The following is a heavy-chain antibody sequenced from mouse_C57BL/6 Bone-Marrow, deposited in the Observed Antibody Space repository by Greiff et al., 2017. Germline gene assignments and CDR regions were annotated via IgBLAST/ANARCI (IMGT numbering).Heavy chain of an antibody. CDR1: GFTFSDYG. CDR2: ISSGSSTI. V-gene: IGHV5-17*01. Sequence: EVKLMESGGGLVKPGGSLKLSCAASGFTFSDYGMHWVRQAPEKGLEWVAYISSGSSTIYYADTVKGRFTISRDNAKKTLFLQMTSLRSEDTAMYYCARGYVDVWGTGTTVTVSS. J-gene: IGHJ1*03. CDR3: ARGYVDV.